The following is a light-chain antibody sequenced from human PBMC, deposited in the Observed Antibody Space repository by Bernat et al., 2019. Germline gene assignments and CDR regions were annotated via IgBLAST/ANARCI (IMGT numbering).Light chain of an antibody. CDR2: AAT. CDR1: QPITNY. CDR3: QQSYSIPWT. Sequence: DIQMTQSPSSLSASVGDRVTITCRASQPITNYLNWYQQKPGKAPKLLIYAATTLQRGVPSSFSGSGSGTDFTLTISSLQPEDFATYYCQQSYSIPWTFGQGTKVDIK. J-gene: IGKJ1*01. V-gene: IGKV1-39*01.